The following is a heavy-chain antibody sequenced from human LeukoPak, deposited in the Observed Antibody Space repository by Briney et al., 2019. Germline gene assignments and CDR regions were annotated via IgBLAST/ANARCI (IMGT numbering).Heavy chain of an antibody. CDR3: ARDRSYFDSSGYYYEGDVDN. D-gene: IGHD3-22*01. V-gene: IGHV4-59*12. CDR2: IYYSGST. J-gene: IGHJ4*02. CDR1: GGSISSYY. Sequence: SETLSLTCTVSGGSISSYYWSWIRQPPGKGLEWIGYIYYSGSTNYNPSLRSRVTISVDTSKNQFSLKLSSVTAADTGVYYCARDRSYFDSSGYYYEGDVDNWGQGTLVTVSS.